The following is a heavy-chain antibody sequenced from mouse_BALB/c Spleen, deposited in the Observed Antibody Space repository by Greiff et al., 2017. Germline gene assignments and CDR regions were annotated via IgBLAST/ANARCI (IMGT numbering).Heavy chain of an antibody. CDR2: ISYSGST. CDR3: ARRYYYGSRGYFDY. CDR1: GYSITSDYA. V-gene: IGHV3-2*02. D-gene: IGHD1-1*01. Sequence: VQLKESGPGLVKPSQSLSLTCTVTGYSITSDYAWNWIRQFPGNKLEWMGYISYSGSTSYNPSLKSRISITRDTSKNQFFLQLNSVTTEDTATYYCARRYYYGSRGYFDYWGQGTTLTVSS. J-gene: IGHJ2*01.